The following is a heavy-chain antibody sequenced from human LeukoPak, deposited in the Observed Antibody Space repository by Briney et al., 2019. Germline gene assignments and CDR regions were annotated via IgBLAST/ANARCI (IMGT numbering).Heavy chain of an antibody. V-gene: IGHV4-59*11. D-gene: IGHD5-18*01. Sequence: PSETLSLTCTVSGDSISDHYWSWIRQPPGKGLEWIGYVYSSGSTNFNPSLTSRVTMSIDTSRNQFSLRLTSVTAADTAVYYCARDRGSYGLDYWGQGTLVTVSS. CDR2: VYSSGST. J-gene: IGHJ4*02. CDR1: GDSISDHY. CDR3: ARDRGSYGLDY.